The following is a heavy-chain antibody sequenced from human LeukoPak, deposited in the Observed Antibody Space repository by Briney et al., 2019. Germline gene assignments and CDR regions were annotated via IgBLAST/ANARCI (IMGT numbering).Heavy chain of an antibody. D-gene: IGHD3-10*01. J-gene: IGHJ4*02. Sequence: GGSLRLSCAVSGFTFSSYVMSWVRQAPGKGLEWISAISGSGGSTYYADSVKGRFTISRDNSKNTLYLQMNSLRAEDTAVYYCAKGSLLGSSDYWGQGTLVTVSS. CDR1: GFTFSSYV. V-gene: IGHV3-23*01. CDR3: AKGSLLGSSDY. CDR2: ISGSGGST.